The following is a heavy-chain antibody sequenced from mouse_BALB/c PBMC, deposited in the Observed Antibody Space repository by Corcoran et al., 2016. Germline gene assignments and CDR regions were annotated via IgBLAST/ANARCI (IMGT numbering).Heavy chain of an antibody. J-gene: IGHJ2*01. CDR2: ISYDGSN. CDR1: GYSITSGYY. CDR3: ARLTTATVFDY. D-gene: IGHD1-2*01. V-gene: IGHV3-6*02. Sequence: DVQLQESGPGLVKPSQSLSLTCSVTGYSITSGYYWNWIRQFPGNKLEWMGYISYDGSNNYNPSLKNRISITRDTSKNQFFLKLNSVTTEYTATYYCARLTTATVFDYWGQGTTLTVSS.